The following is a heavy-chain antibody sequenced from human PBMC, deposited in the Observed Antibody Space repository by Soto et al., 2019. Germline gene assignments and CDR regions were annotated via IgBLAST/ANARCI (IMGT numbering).Heavy chain of an antibody. Sequence: PGGSLRLSCAISGFSFSDYFMSWIRQAPGKGLEWISEISSSGGATYYSDSLKGRFTISRDNAKDILYLEMNSLRPDDTAVYYCARTRFHYGVYWGQGAPVPVS. J-gene: IGHJ4*02. CDR2: ISSSGGAT. D-gene: IGHD2-8*01. V-gene: IGHV3-11*01. CDR3: ARTRFHYGVY. CDR1: GFSFSDYF.